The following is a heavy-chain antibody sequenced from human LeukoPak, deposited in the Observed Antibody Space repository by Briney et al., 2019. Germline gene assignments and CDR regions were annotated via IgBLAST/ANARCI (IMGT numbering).Heavy chain of an antibody. CDR1: GFTISNYE. Sequence: PGGSLRLSCVASGFTISNYEMNWVRQAPGKGLEWVSYFSSSGSTIYYADSVKGRFTISRDNAKNSLYLQMNSLRAEDTAVYYCARRAGAYSHPYDYWGQGTLVTVSS. CDR2: FSSSGSTI. J-gene: IGHJ4*02. CDR3: ARRAGAYSHPYDY. V-gene: IGHV3-48*03. D-gene: IGHD4/OR15-4a*01.